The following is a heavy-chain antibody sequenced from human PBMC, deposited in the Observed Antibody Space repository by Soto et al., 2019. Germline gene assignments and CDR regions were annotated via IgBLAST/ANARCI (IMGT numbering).Heavy chain of an antibody. J-gene: IGHJ5*02. V-gene: IGHV4-61*01. CDR3: ARGSMAIFGVVIMGANWFDP. D-gene: IGHD3-3*01. CDR1: GGSVSSGSYY. Sequence: LSLTCTVSGGSVSSGSYYWSWIRQPPGKGLEWIGYIYYSGSTNYNPSLKSRVTISVDTSKNQFSLKLSSVTAADTAVYYCARGSMAIFGVVIMGANWFDPWGQGTLVTVSS. CDR2: IYYSGST.